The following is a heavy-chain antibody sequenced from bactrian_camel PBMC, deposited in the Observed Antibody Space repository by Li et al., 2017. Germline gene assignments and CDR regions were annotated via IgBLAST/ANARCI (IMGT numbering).Heavy chain of an antibody. V-gene: IGHV3-2*01. J-gene: IGHJ6*01. CDR3: AAPDRYSDYELDS. CDR2: IYSDGRNT. CDR1: ELAFSSFD. Sequence: HVQLVESGGGLVHPGRSLRLSCSASELAFSSFDMGWVRQTPGKGLEWVSSIYSDGRNTYYADSVKGRFTISRDSAKNTVHLQMNSLKSEDTALYYCAAPDRYSDYELDSWGQGTQVTVS. D-gene: IGHD4*01.